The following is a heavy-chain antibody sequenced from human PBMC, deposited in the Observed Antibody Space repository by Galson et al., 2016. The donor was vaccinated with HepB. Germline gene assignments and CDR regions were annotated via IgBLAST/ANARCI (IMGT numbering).Heavy chain of an antibody. Sequence: SVKVSCKASGGTFSSYAVSWVRQAPGQGLEWMGGIIPIFAISNYARKLQGRVTITADESTRTAYMELSSLRSDDTAVYYCATGEGAAGDFYYYGMDVWGQGTTVSVSS. CDR1: GGTFSSYA. CDR2: IIPIFAIS. J-gene: IGHJ6*02. D-gene: IGHD2-21*01. V-gene: IGHV1-69*13. CDR3: ATGEGAAGDFYYYGMDV.